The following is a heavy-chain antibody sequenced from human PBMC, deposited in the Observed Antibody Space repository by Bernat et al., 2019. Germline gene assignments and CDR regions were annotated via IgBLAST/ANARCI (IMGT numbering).Heavy chain of an antibody. CDR3: ARDNYDTSPLDY. V-gene: IGHV3-7*01. CDR2: IKEDGSEK. J-gene: IGHJ4*02. CDR1: GFTFSHYW. Sequence: DVQLVESGGGLVQPRGSLRLSCAASGFTFSHYWMSWVRQAPGKGLEWVANIKEDGSEKYYVDSVKGRFTISRDNAKNSLYLQMNSLRAEDTAVYFCARDNYDTSPLDYWGQGTLVSVSS. D-gene: IGHD3-22*01.